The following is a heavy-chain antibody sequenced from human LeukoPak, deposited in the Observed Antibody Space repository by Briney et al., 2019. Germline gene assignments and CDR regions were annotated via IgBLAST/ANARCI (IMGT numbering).Heavy chain of an antibody. D-gene: IGHD5-18*01. CDR3: ARTETAMTNYYYYMDV. J-gene: IGHJ6*03. CDR1: GGSISSYY. CDR2: IYYSGST. V-gene: IGHV4-59*01. Sequence: SETLSLTCTVSGGSISSYYWSWIWQPPGKGLEWIGYIYYSGSTNYNPSLKSRVTISVDTSKNQFSLKLSSVTAADTAVYYCARTETAMTNYYYYMDVWGKGTTVTISS.